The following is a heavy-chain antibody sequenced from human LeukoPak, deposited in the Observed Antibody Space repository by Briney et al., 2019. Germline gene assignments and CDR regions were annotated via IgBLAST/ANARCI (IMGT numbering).Heavy chain of an antibody. J-gene: IGHJ5*02. CDR2: IYHSGST. Sequence: RSSETLSLTCAVSGGSISSGGYSWSWIRQPPGKGLEWIGYIYHSGSTYYNPSLKSRVTISVDRSKNQFSLKLSSVTAADTAVYYCARGVPAAISSPPWFDPWGQGTLVTVSS. V-gene: IGHV4-30-2*01. CDR3: ARGVPAAISSPPWFDP. D-gene: IGHD2-2*01. CDR1: GGSISSGGYS.